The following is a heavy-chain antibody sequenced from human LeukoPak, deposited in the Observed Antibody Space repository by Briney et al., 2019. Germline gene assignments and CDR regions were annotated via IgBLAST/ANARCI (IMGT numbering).Heavy chain of an antibody. V-gene: IGHV3-30*18. CDR3: AKDIDWLAFED. CDR1: GFTFSSYG. J-gene: IGHJ4*02. Sequence: GGSLRLSCAASGFTFSSYGMHWVRQAPGKGLEWVAVISYDGPNKYYADSVKGRFTISRDNSKNTLYLQMNSVRAEDTAIYYCAKDIDWLAFEDWGQGTLVTVSS. D-gene: IGHD6-19*01. CDR2: ISYDGPNK.